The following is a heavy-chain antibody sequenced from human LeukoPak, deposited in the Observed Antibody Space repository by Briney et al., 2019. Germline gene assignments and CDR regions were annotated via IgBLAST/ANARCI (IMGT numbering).Heavy chain of an antibody. CDR3: ARDSYYGGTQDY. V-gene: IGHV3-23*01. J-gene: IGHJ4*02. CDR1: GFTFNNFA. Sequence: GGSLRLSCAASGFTFNNFAMSWVRQAPGEGLEWVSTLTGSGQYTYYADSVKGRFTISRDNAKNSLYLQMNSLRAEDTAVYYCARDSYYGGTQDYWGQGTLVTVSS. CDR2: LTGSGQYT. D-gene: IGHD4-23*01.